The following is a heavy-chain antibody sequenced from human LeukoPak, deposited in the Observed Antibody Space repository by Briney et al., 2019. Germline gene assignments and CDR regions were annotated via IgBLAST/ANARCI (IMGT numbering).Heavy chain of an antibody. CDR1: GDSINSLDL. J-gene: IGHJ4*02. V-gene: IGHV4-39*01. Sequence: SETLSLTCTVSGDSINSLDLWSWVRQPPGKGLEWIGSIYYSGNTYYNPSLNSRVTISVDTSKNQFSLKLSSVTAADTAVFYCARTPRDGYNSPYFDYWGQGTLVTVSS. CDR2: IYYSGNT. D-gene: IGHD5-24*01. CDR3: ARTPRDGYNSPYFDY.